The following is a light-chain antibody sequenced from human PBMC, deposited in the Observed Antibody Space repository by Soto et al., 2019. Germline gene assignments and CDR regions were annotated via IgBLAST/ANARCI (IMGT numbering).Light chain of an antibody. V-gene: IGLV2-14*01. Sequence: QSALTQPASVSGSPGQSITISCTGTSSDVGGYNYVSWYQQHPGKDPKLMIYDVSSRPSGVSNRFSGSKSGNTASLTIPGLQAEDEADYYCSSYTSSSTLEFGGGTKLTVL. CDR3: SSYTSSSTLE. CDR1: SSDVGGYNY. J-gene: IGLJ2*01. CDR2: DVS.